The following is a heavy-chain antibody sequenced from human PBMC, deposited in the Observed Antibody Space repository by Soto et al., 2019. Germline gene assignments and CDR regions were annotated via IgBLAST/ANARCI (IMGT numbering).Heavy chain of an antibody. V-gene: IGHV3-30*03. Sequence: QVQLVESGGGVVQPGRSLRLSCVASGFTFSSYGMHWVRQAPGKGLEWVAIISYDGSNTYYADSVQGRFAIARDNCKNTLHLQMHSLRAGQRSVYYCPDWGRLMGRYYIASSDDFASGGQGTLVTFSS. D-gene: IGHD1-26*01. CDR2: ISYDGSNT. CDR1: GFTFSSYG. CDR3: PDWGRLMGRYYIASSDDFAS. J-gene: IGHJ4*02.